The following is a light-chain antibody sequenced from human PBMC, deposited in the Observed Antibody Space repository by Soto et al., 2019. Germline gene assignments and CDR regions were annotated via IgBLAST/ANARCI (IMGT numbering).Light chain of an antibody. CDR2: SNN. CDR1: SSNIGSNT. Sequence: QSVLTRPPSASGTPGQRVTISCSGSSSNIGSNTVNWYQQLPGTAPKLLIYSNNQRPSGVPDRFSGSKSGTSASLAISGLQSEDQDDYYCVAWDDSLNGYVFGSGTKLTVL. J-gene: IGLJ1*01. V-gene: IGLV1-44*01. CDR3: VAWDDSLNGYV.